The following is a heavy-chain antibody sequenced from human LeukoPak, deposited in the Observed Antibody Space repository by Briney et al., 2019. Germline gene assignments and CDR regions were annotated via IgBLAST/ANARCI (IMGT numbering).Heavy chain of an antibody. V-gene: IGHV4-30-4*08. CDR1: GGSISSGDYY. CDR2: IYYSGST. CDR3: ARARRYYDFWSGYWALDY. D-gene: IGHD3-3*01. Sequence: SETLSLTCTVSGGSISSGDYYWSWIRQPPGKGLEWIGYIYYSGSTYYNPSLKSRVTISVGTSKNQFSLKLSSVTAADTAVYYCARARRYYDFWSGYWALDYWGQGTLVTVSS. J-gene: IGHJ4*02.